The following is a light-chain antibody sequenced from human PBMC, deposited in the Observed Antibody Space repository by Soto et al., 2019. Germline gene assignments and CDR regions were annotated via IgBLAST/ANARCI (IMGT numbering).Light chain of an antibody. Sequence: EIVLTQSPGTLSLSPGERATLYCRASQSVSSSYLAWYQQKPGQAPRLLIYGASGRATGIPDRFSGSGSGTDFTLTISRLEPEDFAVYYCQQYGSSPQVTFGQGTRLEIK. CDR1: QSVSSSY. V-gene: IGKV3-20*01. CDR3: QQYGSSPQVT. CDR2: GAS. J-gene: IGKJ5*01.